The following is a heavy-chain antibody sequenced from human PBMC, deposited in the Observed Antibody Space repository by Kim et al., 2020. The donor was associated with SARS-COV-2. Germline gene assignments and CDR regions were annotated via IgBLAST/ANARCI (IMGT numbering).Heavy chain of an antibody. D-gene: IGHD4-17*01. V-gene: IGHV3-33*01. Sequence: GGSLRLSCAASGFTFSSYGMHWVRQAPGKGLEWVAVIWYDGSNKYYADSVKGRFTISRDNSKNTLYLQMNSLRAEDTAVYYCAREEGRYGSNWFDPWGQGTLVTVSS. CDR2: IWYDGSNK. CDR3: AREEGRYGSNWFDP. CDR1: GFTFSSYG. J-gene: IGHJ5*02.